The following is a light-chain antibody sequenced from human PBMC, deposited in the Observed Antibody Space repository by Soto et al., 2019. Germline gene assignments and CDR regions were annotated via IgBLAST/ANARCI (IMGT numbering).Light chain of an antibody. CDR1: SNDVGNGYDS. J-gene: IGLJ1*01. CDR2: EVV. CDR3: SSYTTDISPYV. V-gene: IGLV2-14*01. Sequence: QSALTQPASVSGSPGQSITISCTGTSNDVGNGYDSVSWYQHHPGKAPKLIIYEVVNRPSGVSNRFSGSKSGNTASLTISGLQAEDEAEYYCSSYTTDISPYVFGTGTKLTVL.